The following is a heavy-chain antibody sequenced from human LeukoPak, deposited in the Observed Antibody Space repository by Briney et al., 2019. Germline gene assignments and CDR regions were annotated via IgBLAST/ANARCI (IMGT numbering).Heavy chain of an antibody. V-gene: IGHV3-23*01. Sequence: GGTLRLSCAASGFTFSSYGMSWVRQAPGKGLEWVSAISGSGGSTYYADSVKGRFTISRDNSKNTLYLQMNSLRAEDTAVYYCAKETDYYDSSGYPRAEYFQHWGQGTLVTVSS. CDR2: ISGSGGST. J-gene: IGHJ1*01. CDR3: AKETDYYDSSGYPRAEYFQH. D-gene: IGHD3-22*01. CDR1: GFTFSSYG.